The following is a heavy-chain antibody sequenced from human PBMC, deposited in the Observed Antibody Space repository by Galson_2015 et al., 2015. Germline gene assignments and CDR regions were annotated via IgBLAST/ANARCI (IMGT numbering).Heavy chain of an antibody. Sequence: SLRLSCAASGFTLSGSAVHWVRQASGKGLEWVGRIRSKPNNYATAYTASVKGRFTISRDDSKNTAYLQMKSLKTEDTAVYYCTRVVTGTTGVGPDYWGQGTLVTVS. CDR2: IRSKPNNYAT. D-gene: IGHD1-20*01. CDR3: TRVVTGTTGVGPDY. CDR1: GFTLSGSA. J-gene: IGHJ4*02. V-gene: IGHV3-73*01.